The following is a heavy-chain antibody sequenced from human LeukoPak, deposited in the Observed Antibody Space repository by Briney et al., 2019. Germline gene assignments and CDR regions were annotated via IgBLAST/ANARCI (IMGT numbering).Heavy chain of an antibody. V-gene: IGHV1-24*01. CDR2: FDPEDGET. D-gene: IGHD1-26*01. J-gene: IGHJ4*02. CDR1: GYTLTELS. Sequence: GASVKVSCKVSGYTLTELSMHWVRQAPGKGLERMGGFDPEDGETIYAQKFQGRVTMTEDTSTDTAYMELSSLRSEDTAVYYCATVPRGIVGATRPFDYWGQGTLVTVSS. CDR3: ATVPRGIVGATRPFDY.